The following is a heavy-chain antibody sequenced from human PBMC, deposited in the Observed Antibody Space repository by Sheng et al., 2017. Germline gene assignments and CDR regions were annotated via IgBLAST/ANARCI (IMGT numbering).Heavy chain of an antibody. J-gene: IGHJ5*02. CDR1: GYTFTSYG. V-gene: IGHV1-18*01. D-gene: IGHD3-22*01. CDR3: ARVGATYYYDSSGSNNWFDP. Sequence: QVQLVQSGAEVKKPGASVKVSCKASGYTFTSYGISWVRQAPGQGLEWMGWISAYNGNTNYAQKLQGRVTMTTDTSTSTAYMELRSLRSDDTAVYYCARVGATYYYDSSGSNNWFDPWGQGTLVTVSS. CDR2: ISAYNGNT.